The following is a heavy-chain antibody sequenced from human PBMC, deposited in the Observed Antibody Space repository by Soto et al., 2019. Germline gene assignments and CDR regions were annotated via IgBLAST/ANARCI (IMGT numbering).Heavy chain of an antibody. CDR3: AREPLAHSYFDF. V-gene: IGHV4-4*07. Sequence: PSETLSLTCTVSGDSVSNHYWSWIRQPAGKGLEWLGRLYNAERTNYNPSLKSRVTTSMDTSKNQFSLKLTSVTAADSAVYFCAREPLAHSYFDFWGQGTLVTVSS. CDR1: GDSVSNHY. J-gene: IGHJ4*02. CDR2: LYNAERT.